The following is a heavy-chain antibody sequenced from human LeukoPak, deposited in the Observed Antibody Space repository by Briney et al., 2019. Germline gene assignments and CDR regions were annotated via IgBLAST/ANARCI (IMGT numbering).Heavy chain of an antibody. Sequence: GGSLRLSCAASGFTVSSNYMSWVRQAPGKGLEWVSVIYSGGSTYYADSVKGRFTISRDNAKNSLYLEMNSLRAEDTAVYYCARTYYDFWSGYYSHEGNPFDYWGQGTLVTVSS. CDR2: IYSGGST. J-gene: IGHJ4*02. V-gene: IGHV3-66*01. CDR3: ARTYYDFWSGYYSHEGNPFDY. D-gene: IGHD3-3*01. CDR1: GFTVSSNY.